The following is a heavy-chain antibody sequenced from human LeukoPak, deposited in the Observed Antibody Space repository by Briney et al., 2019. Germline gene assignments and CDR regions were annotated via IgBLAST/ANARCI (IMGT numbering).Heavy chain of an antibody. D-gene: IGHD2-21*01. CDR2: IYHSGPT. Sequence: PSETLSLTCSVSSFSISSGHYWGWIRQHPGKGLEWIGSIYHSGPTYYNPSLKSRVTISVDTSKNHFSLTLTSVTAADTAVYYCARDVDRFDYWGQGTLVTVSS. J-gene: IGHJ4*02. V-gene: IGHV4-38-2*02. CDR1: SFSISSGHY. CDR3: ARDVDRFDY.